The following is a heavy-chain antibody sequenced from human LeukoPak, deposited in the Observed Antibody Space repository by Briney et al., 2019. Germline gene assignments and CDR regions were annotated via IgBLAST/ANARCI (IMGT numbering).Heavy chain of an antibody. Sequence: ASVKVSCKVSGYTLTELSMHWVRQAPGKGLEWMGGFDPEDGETIYAQKFQGRVTMTEDTSTDTAYMELSSLRSEDTAVYYCATPSVSRAWLRYYYGMDVWGQGTTVTVSS. V-gene: IGHV1-24*01. D-gene: IGHD5-12*01. CDR2: FDPEDGET. CDR1: GYTLTELS. J-gene: IGHJ6*02. CDR3: ATPSVSRAWLRYYYGMDV.